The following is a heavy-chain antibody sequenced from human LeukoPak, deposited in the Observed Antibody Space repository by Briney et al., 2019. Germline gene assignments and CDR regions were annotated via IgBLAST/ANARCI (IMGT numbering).Heavy chain of an antibody. V-gene: IGHV1-24*01. J-gene: IGHJ6*02. CDR1: GYTLTELS. Sequence: ASVKVSCKVSGYTLTELSMHWVRQAPGKGLEWMGGFDPEDGETIYAQKFQGRVTMTEDTSTDTAYMELSSLRSEDTAVYYCATPRAFDYGMDVWGQGTTVTVSS. CDR3: ATPRAFDYGMDV. CDR2: FDPEDGET.